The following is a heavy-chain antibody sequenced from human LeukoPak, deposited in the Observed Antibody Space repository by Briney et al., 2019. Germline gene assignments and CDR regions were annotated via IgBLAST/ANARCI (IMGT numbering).Heavy chain of an antibody. CDR3: ARGDYYDSSGYSFFDC. D-gene: IGHD3-22*01. V-gene: IGHV4-59*02. CDR2: IYYSGST. J-gene: IGHJ4*02. Sequence: SETLSLTCTVSGGSVSSYYWSWIRQPPGKGLEWIGYIYYSGSTNYNPSLKSRVTISVDTSKNQFFLKLSSVTAADTAVYYCARGDYYDSSGYSFFDCWGQGTLVTVSS. CDR1: GGSVSSYY.